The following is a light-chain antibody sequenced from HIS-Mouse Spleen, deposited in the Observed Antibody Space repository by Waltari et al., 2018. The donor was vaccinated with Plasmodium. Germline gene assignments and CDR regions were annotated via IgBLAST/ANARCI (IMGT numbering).Light chain of an antibody. CDR1: SSDVGGYNY. CDR3: SSYTIISTYV. J-gene: IGLJ1*01. CDR2: DVS. Sequence: QSALTQPASVSGSPGQSITISCTGTSSDVGGYNYVSWYQQHPGKAPKLMIYDVSNRPAGVLKRFSGSKSGNTASLTISGLQAEDEADYYCSSYTIISTYVFGTGTKVTVL. V-gene: IGLV2-14*03.